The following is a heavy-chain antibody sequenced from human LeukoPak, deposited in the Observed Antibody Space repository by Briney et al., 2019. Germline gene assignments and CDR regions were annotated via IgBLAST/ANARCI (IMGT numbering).Heavy chain of an antibody. CDR3: AKETFFSGSYYAY. J-gene: IGHJ4*02. D-gene: IGHD1-26*01. V-gene: IGHV3-30*18. Sequence: PGRSLRLSCAASGFTFSSYGMHWVRQAPGKGLEWVAVISYDGSNKYYADSVKGRFTISRDNSKNTLYLQMNSLRAEDTAVYYCAKETFFSGSYYAYRGQGTLVTVSS. CDR1: GFTFSSYG. CDR2: ISYDGSNK.